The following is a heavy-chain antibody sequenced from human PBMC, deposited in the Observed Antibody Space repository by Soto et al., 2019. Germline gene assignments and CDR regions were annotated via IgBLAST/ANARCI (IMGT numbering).Heavy chain of an antibody. J-gene: IGHJ5*02. CDR2: IYDDGSA. CDR3: ARDKYCSGGSCRKNWFDP. V-gene: IGHV4-59*01. D-gene: IGHD2-15*01. Sequence: SETLSLTCTVSGGSISSSYWSWIRQPPGKGLEWLAYIYDDGSANYNPSLKSRATISLDMSKNQLSLKLTSVTAADTAVYYCARDKYCSGGSCRKNWFDPWGQGTLVTVSS. CDR1: GGSISSSY.